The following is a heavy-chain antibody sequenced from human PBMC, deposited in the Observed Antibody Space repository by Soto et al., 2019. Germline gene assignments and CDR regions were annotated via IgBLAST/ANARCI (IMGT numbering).Heavy chain of an antibody. CDR2: IYYSGST. Sequence: QLPLQESGPGLVKPSETLSLTCTVSGGSISSSSYYWGWIRQPPGKGLEWIGSIYYSGSTYYNPSLKSRVTISVDTSKNQFSLKLSSVTAADTAVYYCASDVVVPAAMLGYNWFDPWGQGTLVTVSS. D-gene: IGHD2-2*01. CDR3: ASDVVVPAAMLGYNWFDP. CDR1: GGSISSSSYY. V-gene: IGHV4-39*01. J-gene: IGHJ5*02.